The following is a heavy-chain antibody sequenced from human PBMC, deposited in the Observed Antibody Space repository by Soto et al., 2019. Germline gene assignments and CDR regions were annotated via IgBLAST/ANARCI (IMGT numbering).Heavy chain of an antibody. Sequence: EVRLVESGGGLVQPGESLRLSCAASGFTFSTYAMSWVRQAPGKRLEWVSDISGASDNIMYPASVKGRFTISRDNAKNTVYLQMNSLRAEDMAIYYCAKRAGTYGSAFDMWGQGTMVTVSS. V-gene: IGHV3-23*04. CDR1: GFTFSTYA. CDR3: AKRAGTYGSAFDM. D-gene: IGHD1-26*01. J-gene: IGHJ3*02. CDR2: ISGASDNI.